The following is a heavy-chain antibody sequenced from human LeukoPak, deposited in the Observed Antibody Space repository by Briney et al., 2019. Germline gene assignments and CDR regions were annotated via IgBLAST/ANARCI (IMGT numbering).Heavy chain of an antibody. CDR1: GFTFSNAW. CDR3: TTDPSYYDSIPVRPLLYFDY. D-gene: IGHD3-22*01. V-gene: IGHV3-15*01. CDR2: IKSKTDGGIT. J-gene: IGHJ4*02. Sequence: PGGSLRLSCAASGFTFSNAWMSWVRQAPGKGLEWVGRIKSKTDGGITDYAAPVKGRFTISRDDSKNTLYLQMNSLKTEDTAVYYCTTDPSYYDSIPVRPLLYFDYWGQGTLVTVSS.